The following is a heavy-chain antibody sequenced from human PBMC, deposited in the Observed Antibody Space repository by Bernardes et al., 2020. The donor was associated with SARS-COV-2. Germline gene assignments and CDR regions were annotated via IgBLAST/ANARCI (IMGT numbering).Heavy chain of an antibody. Sequence: GGSLRLSCAASGFTFSSYGMHWVRQAPGKGLEWVAVISYDGSNKYYADSVKGRFTISRDNSKNTLYLQMNSLRAEDTAVYYCAKAQLYYDFWSGYSNRPYYYYYYGMDVWGQGTTVTVSS. D-gene: IGHD3-3*01. CDR3: AKAQLYYDFWSGYSNRPYYYYYYGMDV. CDR1: GFTFSSYG. V-gene: IGHV3-30*18. CDR2: ISYDGSNK. J-gene: IGHJ6*02.